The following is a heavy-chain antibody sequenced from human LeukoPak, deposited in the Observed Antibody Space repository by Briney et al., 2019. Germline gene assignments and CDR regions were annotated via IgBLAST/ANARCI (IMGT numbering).Heavy chain of an antibody. CDR2: IYSSGNS. J-gene: IGHJ5*02. V-gene: IGHV4-39*02. CDR3: ARRWIWDLQIRNWFDP. CDR1: GSSITTKSYG. D-gene: IGHD3-16*01. Sequence: WAPLAPTVRISGSSITTKSYGGGWIRQSPGKGLGWIWSIYSSGNSYYHPPLKTRATLSPHPSKHHYSLRLPSVPAADTAIYYCARRWIWDLQIRNWFDPWGEGILVIVSS.